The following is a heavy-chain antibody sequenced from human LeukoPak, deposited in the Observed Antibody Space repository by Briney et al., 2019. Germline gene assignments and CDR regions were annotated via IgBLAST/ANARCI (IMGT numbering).Heavy chain of an antibody. CDR2: IRYDGSNK. D-gene: IGHD3-3*01. J-gene: IGHJ4*02. CDR1: GFTFSSYG. V-gene: IGHV3-30*02. CDR3: ATHKLRFLEWLFSY. Sequence: GGSLRLSCAASGFTFSSYGMHWVRQAPGKGLERVAFIRYDGSNKYYADSVKGRFTISRDNSKNTLYLQMNSLRAEDKAVYYCATHKLRFLEWLFSYWGQGTLVTVSS.